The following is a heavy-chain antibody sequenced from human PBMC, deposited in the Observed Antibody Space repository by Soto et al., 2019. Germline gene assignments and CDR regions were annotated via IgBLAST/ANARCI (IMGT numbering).Heavy chain of an antibody. J-gene: IGHJ4*02. CDR2: ISGSGGST. V-gene: IGHV3-23*01. Sequence: GGSLRLSCAASGFTFSSYAMSWVRQAPGKGLEWVSAISGSGGSTYYADSVKGRFTISRDNAKSTLYLQMDRLRPEDTALYFCAKSLYYYDSSPLDHWGQGTLVTVSS. CDR1: GFTFSSYA. D-gene: IGHD3-22*01. CDR3: AKSLYYYDSSPLDH.